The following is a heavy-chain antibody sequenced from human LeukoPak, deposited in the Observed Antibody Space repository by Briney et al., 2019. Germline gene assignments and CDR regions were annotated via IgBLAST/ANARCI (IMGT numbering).Heavy chain of an antibody. D-gene: IGHD2-15*01. Sequence: PSETLPLTCAVSGGSISSGGSSWSWIRQPPGKGLEWIGYIYHSGSTYYNPSLKSRVTISVDRSKNQFSLKLSSVTAADTAVYYCARLARVVAATAYFDYWGQGTLVTVSS. J-gene: IGHJ4*02. CDR3: ARLARVVAATAYFDY. CDR2: IYHSGST. CDR1: GGSISSGGSS. V-gene: IGHV4-30-2*01.